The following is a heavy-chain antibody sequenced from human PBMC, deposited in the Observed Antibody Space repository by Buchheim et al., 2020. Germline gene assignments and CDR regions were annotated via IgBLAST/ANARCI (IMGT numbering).Heavy chain of an antibody. CDR2: IYHSGST. CDR3: ARGERITMVRGVKRGYYFDY. V-gene: IGHV4-4*02. CDR1: GGSISSSNW. Sequence: QVQLQESGPGLVKPSGTLSLTCAVSGGSISSSNWWSWVRQPPGKGLEWIGEIYHSGSTHYNPSLKSRVTLSVDKSKNQFSLKLSSVTAADTAVYYCARGERITMVRGVKRGYYFDYWGQGTL. D-gene: IGHD3-10*01. J-gene: IGHJ4*02.